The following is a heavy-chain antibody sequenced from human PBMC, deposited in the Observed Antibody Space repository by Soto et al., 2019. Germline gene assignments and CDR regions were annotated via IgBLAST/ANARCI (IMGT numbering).Heavy chain of an antibody. V-gene: IGHV3-74*01. J-gene: IGHJ6*02. CDR1: GFTFSNYW. CDR3: ARDTRTCGSSCYYYFGLDV. CDR2: INSDASTA. Sequence: LRLSCAASGFTFSNYWMHWVRQAPGKGLVWVSRINSDASTATYADSVKGRFTISRDNAKSTLFLQMNSLRAEDSALYYCARDTRTCGSSCYYYFGLDVWGQGTTVTVSS. D-gene: IGHD2-2*01.